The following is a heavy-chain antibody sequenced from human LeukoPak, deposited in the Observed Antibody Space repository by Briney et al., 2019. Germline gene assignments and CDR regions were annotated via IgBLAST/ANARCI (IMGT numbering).Heavy chain of an antibody. CDR2: ISSSGNTI. CDR3: ARAKYTSSWLIFDY. J-gene: IGHJ4*02. D-gene: IGHD2-2*01. Sequence: GGSLRLSCAASGFTFSDYYMSWIRQAPGKGLEWVSYISSSGNTIYYADSVKGRFTISRDNAKNSLYLQMNSLRAEDTAVYYCARAKYTSSWLIFDYWGQGTLVTASS. V-gene: IGHV3-11*01. CDR1: GFTFSDYY.